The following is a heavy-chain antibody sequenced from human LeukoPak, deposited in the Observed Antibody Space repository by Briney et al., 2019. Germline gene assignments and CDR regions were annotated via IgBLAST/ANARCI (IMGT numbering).Heavy chain of an antibody. D-gene: IGHD6-19*01. CDR3: AREGAVAGNNYFDY. CDR2: IYSGGST. CDR1: GFTVSSNY. J-gene: IGHJ4*02. V-gene: IGHV3-53*04. Sequence: PGGSLRLSCAAPGFTVSSNYMSWVRQAPGKGLEWVSVIYSGGSTYYADSVKGRFTISRHNSKNTLYLQMNSLRAEDTAVYYCAREGAVAGNNYFDYWGQGTLVTVSS.